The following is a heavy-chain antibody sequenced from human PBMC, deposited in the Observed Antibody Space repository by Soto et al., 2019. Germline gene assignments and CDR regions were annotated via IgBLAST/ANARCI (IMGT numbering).Heavy chain of an antibody. Sequence: QITLKESGPTLVKPTQTLTLTCTFSGFSLNSTGVGVGWIRQPPGKALEWLALISWNNNKLYSPSLRTRLSITKDTSKNQVVLTVTNMDPEHTGTYYCAHRRLVRGSNWFDPWGQGTLVIVSS. J-gene: IGHJ5*02. CDR3: AHRRLVRGSNWFDP. V-gene: IGHV2-5*01. CDR1: GFSLNSTGVG. CDR2: ISWNNNK. D-gene: IGHD3-10*01.